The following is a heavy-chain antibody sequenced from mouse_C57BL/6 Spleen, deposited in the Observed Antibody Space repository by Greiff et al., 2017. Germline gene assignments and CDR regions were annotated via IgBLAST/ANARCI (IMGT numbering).Heavy chain of an antibody. V-gene: IGHV1-82*01. J-gene: IGHJ4*01. CDR1: GYAFSSSW. Sequence: ESGPELVKPGASVKISCKASGYAFSSSWMNWVKQRPGKGLEWIGRIYPGDGDTNYNGKFKGKATLTADKSSSTAYMQLSSLTSEDSAVYFCARRGLGYAMDYWGQGTSVTVSS. D-gene: IGHD2-4*01. CDR3: ARRGLGYAMDY. CDR2: IYPGDGDT.